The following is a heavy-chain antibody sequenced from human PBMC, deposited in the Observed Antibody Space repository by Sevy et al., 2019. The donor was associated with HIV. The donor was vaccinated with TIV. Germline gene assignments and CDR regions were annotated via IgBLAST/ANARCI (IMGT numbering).Heavy chain of an antibody. Sequence: GGSLRLSCAGSGFSITSYWMHWVRQAPGKGLVWVSRMNEDGSVTNHADSVRGRFTISRDIAKNTLYLQMNSLSVDDTAVYYCVKDFGGPTDYWGQGNVVTV. CDR3: VKDFGGPTDY. J-gene: IGHJ4*02. CDR1: GFSITSYW. V-gene: IGHV3-74*01. CDR2: MNEDGSVT. D-gene: IGHD3-16*01.